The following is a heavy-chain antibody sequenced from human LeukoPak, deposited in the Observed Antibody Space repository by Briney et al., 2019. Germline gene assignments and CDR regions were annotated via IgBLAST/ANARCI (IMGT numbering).Heavy chain of an antibody. D-gene: IGHD3-10*01. CDR1: GGSISSGNYY. CDR3: ASYGSGSYRFDP. Sequence: SETLSLTCTVSGGSISSGNYYWSWIRQHPGKGLEWIGYIHHSGSTYYNPSLKSRVIISVDTSKDQFSLKLNSVTAADTAVYYCASYGSGSYRFDPWGQGTLVTVSS. CDR2: IHHSGST. V-gene: IGHV4-31*03. J-gene: IGHJ5*02.